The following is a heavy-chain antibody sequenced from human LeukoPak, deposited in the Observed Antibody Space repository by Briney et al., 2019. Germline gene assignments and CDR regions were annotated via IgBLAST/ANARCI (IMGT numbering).Heavy chain of an antibody. CDR2: IRYDGSNK. CDR1: GFTFSSYG. CDR3: AKGAVTYYYDSSGYYPFDY. D-gene: IGHD3-22*01. J-gene: IGHJ4*02. Sequence: GGSLRLSCAASGFTFSSYGMHWVRQAPGKGLEWVAFIRYDGSNKYYADSVKGRFTLSRDNSKNTLYLQMNSLRAEDTAVYYCAKGAVTYYYDSSGYYPFDYWGQGTLVTVSS. V-gene: IGHV3-30*02.